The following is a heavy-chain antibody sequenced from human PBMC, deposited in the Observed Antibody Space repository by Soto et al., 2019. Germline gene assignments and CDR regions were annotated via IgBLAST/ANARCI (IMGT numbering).Heavy chain of an antibody. D-gene: IGHD4-17*01. V-gene: IGHV3-23*01. Sequence: EVHLLESGGGVVQRGGSLRLSCVASGFTFNNYAMNWVRLAPGKGLEWVANIGGRGGNTFYGDSMRGRFTISRDNSKNTVDLQMDNLGVEDSATYYCAKPSAYGDFAGSFDSWGQGTLVTVS. CDR1: GFTFNNYA. CDR3: AKPSAYGDFAGSFDS. J-gene: IGHJ4*02. CDR2: IGGRGGNT.